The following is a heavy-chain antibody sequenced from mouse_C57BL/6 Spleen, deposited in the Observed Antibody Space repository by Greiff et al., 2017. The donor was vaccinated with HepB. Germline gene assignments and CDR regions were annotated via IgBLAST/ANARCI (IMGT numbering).Heavy chain of an antibody. CDR3: ARSHYYGSSHGYFDV. CDR1: GYSFTGYF. V-gene: IGHV1-20*01. CDR2: INPYNGDT. Sequence: EVQGVESGPELVKPGDSVKISCKASGYSFTGYFMNWVMQSHGKSLEWIGRINPYNGDTFYNQKFKGKATLTVDKSSSTAHMELRSLTSEDSAVYYCARSHYYGSSHGYFDVWGTGTTVTVSS. J-gene: IGHJ1*03. D-gene: IGHD1-1*01.